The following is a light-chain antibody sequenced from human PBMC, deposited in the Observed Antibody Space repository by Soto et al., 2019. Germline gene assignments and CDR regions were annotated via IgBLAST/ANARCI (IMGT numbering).Light chain of an antibody. V-gene: IGKV3-15*01. CDR1: QSVSSN. CDR2: GAS. CDR3: QQYNNWPYT. Sequence: EKVMTQSPATLPVFPGERATLSCRASQSVSSNLAWYQQKPGQAPRLLIYGASTRATGVPARFSGSGSGTEFTLTISSLQSEDFAVYYCQQYNNWPYTFGQGTKLEIK. J-gene: IGKJ2*01.